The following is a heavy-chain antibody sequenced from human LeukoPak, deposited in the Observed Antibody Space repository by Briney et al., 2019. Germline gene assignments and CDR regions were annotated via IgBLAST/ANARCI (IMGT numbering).Heavy chain of an antibody. CDR3: ARDWAMAFFDY. CDR2: ISYDGSNK. D-gene: IGHD5-24*01. J-gene: IGHJ4*02. CDR1: GFTFSSYA. V-gene: IGHV3-30-3*01. Sequence: GGSLRLSCAASGFTFSSYAMHRVRQAPGKGLEWVAVISYDGSNKYYADSVKGRFTISRDNSKNTLYLQMNSLRAEDTAVYYCARDWAMAFFDYWGQGTLVTVSS.